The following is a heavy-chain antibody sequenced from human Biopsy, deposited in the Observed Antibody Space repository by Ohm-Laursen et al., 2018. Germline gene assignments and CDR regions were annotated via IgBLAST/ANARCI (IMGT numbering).Heavy chain of an antibody. Sequence: GTLSLTCTVSGGSISSDYWGWIRQTPGKGLGWIGYIYYSGSTNYNPSLKSRVTISVDTSKNQFSLRLNSVTAADTAVYYCARATNSTGWPYYYFYGMDVWGQGTTVTVSS. J-gene: IGHJ6*02. V-gene: IGHV4-59*01. D-gene: IGHD2/OR15-2a*01. CDR1: GGSISSDY. CDR3: ARATNSTGWPYYYFYGMDV. CDR2: IYYSGST.